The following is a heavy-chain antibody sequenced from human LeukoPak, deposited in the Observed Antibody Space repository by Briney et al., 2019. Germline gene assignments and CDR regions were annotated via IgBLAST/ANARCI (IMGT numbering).Heavy chain of an antibody. D-gene: IGHD6-19*01. CDR1: GFTFSSYA. Sequence: GGSLRLSCAASGFTFSSYAMSWVRQAPGKGLEWVSAISGSGGSTYYADSVKGRFTISRDNSKNTLYLQMNSLRAEDAAVYYCAKDQVQWLVGWFDPWGQGTLVTVSS. CDR3: AKDQVQWLVGWFDP. CDR2: ISGSGGST. J-gene: IGHJ5*02. V-gene: IGHV3-23*01.